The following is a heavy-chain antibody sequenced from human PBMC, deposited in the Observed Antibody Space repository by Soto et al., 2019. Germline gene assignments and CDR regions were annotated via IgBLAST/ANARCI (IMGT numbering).Heavy chain of an antibody. V-gene: IGHV1-69*06. Sequence: SVKVSCKASGGTFSSYAISWVRQAPGQGLEWMGGIIPIFGTANYAQKFQGRVTITADKSTSTAYMELSSLRSEDTAVYYCAREDRPTTPDRRFDPWAQGTLVTVSS. D-gene: IGHD4-17*01. CDR3: AREDRPTTPDRRFDP. J-gene: IGHJ5*02. CDR1: GGTFSSYA. CDR2: IIPIFGTA.